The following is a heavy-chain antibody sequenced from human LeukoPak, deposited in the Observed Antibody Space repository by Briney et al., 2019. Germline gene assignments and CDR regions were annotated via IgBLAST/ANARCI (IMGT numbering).Heavy chain of an antibody. V-gene: IGHV3-33*01. J-gene: IGHJ4*02. CDR1: GFTFSTYG. CDR3: ARGGYSGTYYLDY. Sequence: PGGSLRLSCAASGFTFSTYGMHWVRQAPGKGLEWVAVVWYDGSNIHYVDSVKGRFTISRDNSKSTLYLQMNSLTAEDTAVYYCARGGYSGTYYLDYWGQGTLVSVSS. CDR2: VWYDGSNI. D-gene: IGHD1-26*01.